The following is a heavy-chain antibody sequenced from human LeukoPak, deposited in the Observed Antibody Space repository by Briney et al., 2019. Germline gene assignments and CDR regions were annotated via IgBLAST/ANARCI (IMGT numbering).Heavy chain of an antibody. CDR3: ARLRGYSYGHFDY. CDR1: GGSISSTTDY. CDR2: IFYSGTT. Sequence: SETLSLTCTVSGGSISSTTDYWGWIRQPPGKGLEWIGSIFYSGTTYYNPSLKSRVTISVDTSKNQFSLKLSSVTAADTAVYYCARLRGYSYGHFDYWGQGTLVTVSS. D-gene: IGHD5-18*01. V-gene: IGHV4-39*07. J-gene: IGHJ4*02.